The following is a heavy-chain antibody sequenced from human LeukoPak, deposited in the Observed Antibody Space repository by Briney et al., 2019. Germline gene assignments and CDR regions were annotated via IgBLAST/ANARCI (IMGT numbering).Heavy chain of an antibody. CDR3: AREGYYDSSVTDNWFDP. V-gene: IGHV6-1*01. J-gene: IGHJ5*02. Sequence: SQTLSLTCAISGDSLSSNTAAWNWIRQSPSRGLEWLRRTYYTSKWYNDYAVSVKSRITINPDTSKNQFSLQLNSVTPEDTAVYYCAREGYYDSSVTDNWFDPWGQRTLVTVSS. CDR2: TYYTSKWYN. D-gene: IGHD3-22*01. CDR1: GDSLSSNTAA.